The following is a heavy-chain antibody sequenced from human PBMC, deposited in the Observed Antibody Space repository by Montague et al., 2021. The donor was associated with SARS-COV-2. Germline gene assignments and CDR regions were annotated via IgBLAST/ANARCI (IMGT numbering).Heavy chain of an antibody. CDR3: AKTEAGYCSGGSCVVDY. J-gene: IGHJ4*02. D-gene: IGHD2-15*01. V-gene: IGHV3-23*01. CDR2: ISGSGGDT. CDR1: GFTFSSYA. Sequence: RSLSLAASGFTFSSYAMSWVRQAPGKGLEWVSVISGSGGDTYYADSVKGRFTISRDNFRNTQYLQMNSLRAEDAAVYYCAKTEAGYCSGGSCVVDYWGQGTLVIVSS.